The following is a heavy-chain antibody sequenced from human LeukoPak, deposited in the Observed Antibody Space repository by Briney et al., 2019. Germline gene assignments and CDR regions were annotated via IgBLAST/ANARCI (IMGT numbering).Heavy chain of an antibody. CDR3: AKDIHYGSGSYYGGEAAFDI. D-gene: IGHD3-10*01. J-gene: IGHJ3*02. Sequence: GGTLRLSCAASGFTFNNYGMSWVRQAPGKGLEWVSGISGSGGNTYYRDSVKGRFTISRDNFKNTLHLQMNSLRAEDTALYYCAKDIHYGSGSYYGGEAAFDIWGQGTMVTVSS. CDR1: GFTFNNYG. V-gene: IGHV3-23*01. CDR2: ISGSGGNT.